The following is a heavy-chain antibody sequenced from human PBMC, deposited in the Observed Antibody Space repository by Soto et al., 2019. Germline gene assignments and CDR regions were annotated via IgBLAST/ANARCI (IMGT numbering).Heavy chain of an antibody. D-gene: IGHD3-22*01. Sequence: PGGSLRLSCAASGFTFISYAMHWVRQAPGKGLEWVAVISYDGSNKYYADSVKGRFTISRDNSKNTLYLQMNSLRAEDTAVYYCARELSYDSSGYRYYYYGMDVWGQGTTVTVSS. CDR1: GFTFISYA. CDR3: ARELSYDSSGYRYYYYGMDV. CDR2: ISYDGSNK. J-gene: IGHJ6*02. V-gene: IGHV3-30-3*01.